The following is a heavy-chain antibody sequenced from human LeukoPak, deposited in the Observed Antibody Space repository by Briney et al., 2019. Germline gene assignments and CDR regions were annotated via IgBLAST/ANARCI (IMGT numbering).Heavy chain of an antibody. D-gene: IGHD2-15*01. CDR1: GYTFSTHY. CDR3: ASSDCSGGSCFILDY. J-gene: IGHJ4*02. V-gene: IGHV1-46*01. Sequence: ASVKVSCKASGYTFSTHYLHWVRQAPGQGLEWMGIINPSSRSTTYAQTFEGRVTMTSDTSTSTVYMELSRLRSEDTAVYYCASSDCSGGSCFILDYWGQGTLVTVSS. CDR2: INPSSRST.